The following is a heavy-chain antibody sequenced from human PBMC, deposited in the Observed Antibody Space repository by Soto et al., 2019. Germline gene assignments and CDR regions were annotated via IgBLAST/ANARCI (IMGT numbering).Heavy chain of an antibody. CDR2: ISAYNGNT. V-gene: IGHV1-18*04. CDR3: ARRYYYDSSGYQVYYYYGMDV. CDR1: GYTFTSYG. J-gene: IGHJ6*02. Sequence: ASVKVSCRASGYTFTSYGISWVRQAPGQGLEWMGWISAYNGNTNYAQKLQGRVTMTTDTSTSTAYMELRSLRSDDTAVYYCARRYYYDSSGYQVYYYYGMDVWGQGTTVTVYS. D-gene: IGHD3-22*01.